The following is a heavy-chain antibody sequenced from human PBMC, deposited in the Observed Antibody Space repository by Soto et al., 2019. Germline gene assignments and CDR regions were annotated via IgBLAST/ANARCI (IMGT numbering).Heavy chain of an antibody. J-gene: IGHJ5*02. CDR2: IYHSGST. Sequence: SETLSLTCAGSGGSISSGGYSWSWIRQPPGKGLEWIGYIYHSGSTYYNPSLKSRVTISVDRSKNQFSLKLSSVTAADTAVYYCARRGQQLVNWFDPWGQGTLVTVSS. CDR3: ARRGQQLVNWFDP. V-gene: IGHV4-30-2*01. D-gene: IGHD6-13*01. CDR1: GGSISSGGYS.